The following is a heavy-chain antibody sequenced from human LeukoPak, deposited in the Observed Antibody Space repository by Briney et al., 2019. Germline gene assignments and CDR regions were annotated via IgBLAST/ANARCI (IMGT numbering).Heavy chain of an antibody. D-gene: IGHD3-22*01. CDR2: IHYSGSA. J-gene: IGHJ1*01. CDR1: GGSISRYY. CDR3: ARGSRSTYYDSSGQYFQH. V-gene: IGHV4-59*01. Sequence: SETLPLTCTVSGGSISRYYWSWIRQPPGKGLEWIGYIHYSGSANYNPSLKSRVTISVDTSKNQFSLKLSSVTAADADVYYCARGSRSTYYDSSGQYFQHWGQGTLVTVSS.